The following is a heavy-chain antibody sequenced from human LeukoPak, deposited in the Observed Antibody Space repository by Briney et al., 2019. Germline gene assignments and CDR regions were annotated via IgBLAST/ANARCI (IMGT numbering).Heavy chain of an antibody. CDR1: GFTFSSYS. J-gene: IGHJ4*02. CDR3: ARECGGNCYSFDY. CDR2: ISSTSTYI. V-gene: IGHV3-21*01. D-gene: IGHD2-21*02. Sequence: GGSLRLSCAASGFTFSSYSMNWVRQAPGKGLEWVSSISSTSTYIYYADSVKGRFTISRDNAKNSLYLQMNSLRAEDTALYYCARECGGNCYSFDYWGQGTLVTVSS.